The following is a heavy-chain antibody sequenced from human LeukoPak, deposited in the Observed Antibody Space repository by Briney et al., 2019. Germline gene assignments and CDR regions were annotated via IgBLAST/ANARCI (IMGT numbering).Heavy chain of an antibody. V-gene: IGHV3-20*04. CDR2: INWNGGST. J-gene: IGHJ6*03. Sequence: GGSLRLSCAASGFTFDDYGMSWVRQAPGKGLEWVSGINWNGGSTGYADSVKGRFTISRDNAKNSLYLQMNCLRAEDTALYYCARVHKTSGWYDYYYMDVWGKGTTVTVSS. CDR1: GFTFDDYG. CDR3: ARVHKTSGWYDYYYMDV. D-gene: IGHD6-19*01.